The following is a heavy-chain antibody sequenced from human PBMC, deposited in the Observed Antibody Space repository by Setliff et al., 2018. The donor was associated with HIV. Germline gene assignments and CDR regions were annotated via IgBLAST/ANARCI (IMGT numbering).Heavy chain of an antibody. D-gene: IGHD3-22*01. Sequence: GASVKVSCKASGYTFTSYGISWVRQAPGQGLEWMGWISAYNGNTNYAQKLQGRVTMTTDTSTSTAYMELRSLRSDDTAAYYCARDGEYYYDSSGPVFDPWGQGTLVTVSS. V-gene: IGHV1-18*01. J-gene: IGHJ5*02. CDR2: ISAYNGNT. CDR1: GYTFTSYG. CDR3: ARDGEYYYDSSGPVFDP.